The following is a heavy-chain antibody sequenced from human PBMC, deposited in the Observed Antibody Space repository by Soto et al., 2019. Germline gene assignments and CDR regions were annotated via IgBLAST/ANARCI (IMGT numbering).Heavy chain of an antibody. CDR1: GGCITGYY. Sequence: PSETRSRTGTVSGGCITGYYWSWIRQPPGRGLEWIGYIYYAGNTLYTPSLKSRVTISVDTSKNQFSLELSSVTAADTAVYYCERHDAVTKLQNAMGVWGPGTTVTAFS. CDR3: ERHDAVTKLQNAMGV. V-gene: IGHV4-59*01. D-gene: IGHD2-15*01. CDR2: IYYAGNT. J-gene: IGHJ6*02.